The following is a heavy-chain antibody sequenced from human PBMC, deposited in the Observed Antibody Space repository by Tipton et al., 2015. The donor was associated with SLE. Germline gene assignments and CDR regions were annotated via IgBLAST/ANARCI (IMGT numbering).Heavy chain of an antibody. Sequence: SLRLSCAASGFTFRSYCMHWVRQAPGKGLEWVALIWHDGTNKYYADSMKGRFTISRDNSKNTLYLQMNSLRAEDTAVYYCAKDLISGSHGGYFDYWGQGTLVTVSS. D-gene: IGHD3-22*01. CDR1: GFTFRSYC. V-gene: IGHV3-33*06. CDR3: AKDLISGSHGGYFDY. J-gene: IGHJ4*02. CDR2: IWHDGTNK.